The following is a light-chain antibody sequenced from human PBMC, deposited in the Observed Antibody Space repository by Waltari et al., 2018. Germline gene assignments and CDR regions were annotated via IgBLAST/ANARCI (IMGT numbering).Light chain of an antibody. CDR2: KAS. Sequence: DIQMTQSPSSLSASVGDRVTITCRASQGISTWLAWYQQKPGKAPNLLIYKASSLQSGVPSRFSGSGSGTDFILTISSLQPEDFATYFCQQYNSAPFTFGPGTKVEIK. J-gene: IGKJ3*01. V-gene: IGKV1-5*03. CDR1: QGISTW. CDR3: QQYNSAPFT.